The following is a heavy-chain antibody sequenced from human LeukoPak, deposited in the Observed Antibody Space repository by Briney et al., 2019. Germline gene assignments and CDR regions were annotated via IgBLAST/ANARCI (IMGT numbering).Heavy chain of an antibody. CDR3: AKFLGVSVWYGISGP. D-gene: IGHD3-10*01. J-gene: IGHJ5*02. CDR1: GFIFSNYA. Sequence: GGSLRLSCAASGFIFSNYAMSWVRQAPGKGREWVSAITNSGGTTYYADSVKGRFTISRDNSKNTLDLQMNSLRAEDTAVYYCAKFLGVSVWYGISGPWGQGTLVTVSS. CDR2: ITNSGGTT. V-gene: IGHV3-23*01.